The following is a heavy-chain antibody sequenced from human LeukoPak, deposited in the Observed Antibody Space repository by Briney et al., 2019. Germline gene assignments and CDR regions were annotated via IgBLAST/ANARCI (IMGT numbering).Heavy chain of an antibody. CDR1: GFTFTEHW. D-gene: IGHD3-3*01. CDR2: INQHGSEQ. J-gene: IGHJ4*02. Sequence: GGSLRLSCIASGFTFTEHWMSWVRQAPGKGLEWVANINQHGSEQFYVDSVEGRFTISRDNAKNSLYLQMNSPRVEDTAVYFCARIYLRHFDFWAQGTLVTVSS. V-gene: IGHV3-7*01. CDR3: ARIYLRHFDF.